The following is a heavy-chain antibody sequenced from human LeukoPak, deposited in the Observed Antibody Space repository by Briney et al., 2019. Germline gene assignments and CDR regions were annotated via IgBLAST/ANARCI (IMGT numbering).Heavy chain of an antibody. D-gene: IGHD6-19*01. CDR3: ARVGAVAGEQPAYFDY. Sequence: SATLSLPCTVSGGSISSHYWSWIRQPPGKGLEWIGYIYYSGSTNHNPSLKCLVTISVDTSKNQFSLKLSSVTAADTAVYYCARVGAVAGEQPAYFDYWGQGTLVTVSS. CDR1: GGSISSHY. V-gene: IGHV4-59*11. J-gene: IGHJ4*02. CDR2: IYYSGST.